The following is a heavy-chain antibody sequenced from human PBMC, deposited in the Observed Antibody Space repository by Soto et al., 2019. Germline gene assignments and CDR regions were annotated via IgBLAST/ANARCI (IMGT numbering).Heavy chain of an antibody. Sequence: GGSLRLSCAASGFTFSDYYMSWIRQAPGKGLEWVSYISSSSSYTNYADSVKGRFTISRDNAKNSLYLQMNSLRAEDTAVYYCARSPTLAYFDYWRQRTLVTVSS. J-gene: IGHJ4*02. CDR1: GFTFSDYY. D-gene: IGHD1-26*01. V-gene: IGHV3-11*06. CDR2: ISSSSSYT. CDR3: ARSPTLAYFDY.